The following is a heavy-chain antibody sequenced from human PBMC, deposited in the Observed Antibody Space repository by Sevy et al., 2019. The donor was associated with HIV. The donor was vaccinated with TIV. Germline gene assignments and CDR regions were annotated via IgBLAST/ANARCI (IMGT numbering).Heavy chain of an antibody. J-gene: IGHJ3*02. CDR3: AKDLVYSSSWSTDGNAFDI. CDR2: ISGSGGST. CDR1: GFIFSNYN. V-gene: IGHV3-23*01. Sequence: GGSLRLSCAASGFIFSNYNMKWVRQAPGKGLEWVSAISGSGGSTYYADSVKGRFTISRDNSKNTLYLQMNSLRAEDTAVYYCAKDLVYSSSWSTDGNAFDIWGQGTMVTVSS. D-gene: IGHD6-13*01.